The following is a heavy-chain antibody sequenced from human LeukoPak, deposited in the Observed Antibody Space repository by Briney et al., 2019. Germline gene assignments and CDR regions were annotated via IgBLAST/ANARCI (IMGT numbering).Heavy chain of an antibody. V-gene: IGHV4-34*01. CDR2: INHSGST. CDR1: GGSLSGYY. Sequence: SETLSLTCAVYGGSLSGYYWSWIRQPPGKGLEWIGEINHSGSTNYNPSLKSRVTISVDTSKNQFSLKLSSVTAADTAVYYCARRRKYYYGSGELDYWGQGTLVTVSS. J-gene: IGHJ4*02. D-gene: IGHD3-10*01. CDR3: ARRRKYYYGSGELDY.